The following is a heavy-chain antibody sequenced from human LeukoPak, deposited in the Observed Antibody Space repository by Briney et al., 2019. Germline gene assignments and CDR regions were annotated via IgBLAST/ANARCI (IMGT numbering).Heavy chain of an antibody. Sequence: SETLSLTCAVYGGSFSGYYWSWIRQPPGKGLEWIGEINHSGSTNYNPPLKSRVTISVDTSKNQFSLKLSSVTAADTAVYYCARGNPHEEMATIGGPNYFDYWGQGTLVTVSS. CDR1: GGSFSGYY. CDR3: ARGNPHEEMATIGGPNYFDY. J-gene: IGHJ4*02. V-gene: IGHV4-34*01. D-gene: IGHD5-24*01. CDR2: INHSGST.